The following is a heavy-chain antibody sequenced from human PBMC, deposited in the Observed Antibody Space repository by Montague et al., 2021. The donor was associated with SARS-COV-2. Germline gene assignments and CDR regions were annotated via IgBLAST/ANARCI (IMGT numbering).Heavy chain of an antibody. CDR3: VRGPRLGEFSLMVDS. Sequence: TLSLTCTVSGYSMRSGGYYWSWIRQPPGKGLEWIAYMYFSGTPNYNPSLRSRLLISVDTSKNQCSLKLTSVTAADTAVYYCVRGPRLGEFSLMVDSWGQGTLVTVSS. D-gene: IGHD3-16*02. J-gene: IGHJ4*02. V-gene: IGHV4-31*03. CDR1: GYSMRSGGYY. CDR2: MYFSGTP.